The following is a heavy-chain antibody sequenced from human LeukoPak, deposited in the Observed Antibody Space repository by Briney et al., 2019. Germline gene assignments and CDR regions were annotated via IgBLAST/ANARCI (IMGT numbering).Heavy chain of an antibody. D-gene: IGHD3-22*01. J-gene: IGHJ4*02. CDR1: GGSISNYY. V-gene: IGHV3-21*01. Sequence: ETLSLTCTVSGGSISNYYWSWIRQPPGKGLEWVSSFGTRSTSVYHAGSVKGRFAISRDNAKNSLYLQMNSLRAEDTALYYCAREVSEGFDFWGQGTLVTVSS. CDR3: AREVSEGFDF. CDR2: FGTRSTSV.